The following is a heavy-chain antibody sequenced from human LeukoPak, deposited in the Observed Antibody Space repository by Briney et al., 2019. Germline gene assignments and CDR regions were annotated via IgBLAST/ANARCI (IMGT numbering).Heavy chain of an antibody. Sequence: ASVKVSCKASGYIFSNYAMNWERQAPGQGLEWMGWINTNTGNPTYAQGFTGRFVFSLDTSVSTAYLQISSLKAEDTAVYYCARVVAAGVGPQYGMDVWGQGTTVTVSS. CDR3: ARVVAAGVGPQYGMDV. D-gene: IGHD6-13*01. V-gene: IGHV7-4-1*02. CDR1: GYIFSNYA. J-gene: IGHJ6*02. CDR2: INTNTGNP.